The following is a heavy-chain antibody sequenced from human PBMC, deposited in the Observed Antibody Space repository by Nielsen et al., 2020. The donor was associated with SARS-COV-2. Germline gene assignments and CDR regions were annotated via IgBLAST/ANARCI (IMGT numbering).Heavy chain of an antibody. CDR1: GFTFDDYA. Sequence: GGSLRLSCAASGFTFDDYAMHWVRQAPGKGLEWVSDISWNSGSIGYADSVKGRFTISRDNAKNSLYLQMNSLRADDTAVYYCAPTRIRDGYNYPFDYWGQGTLVTVSS. J-gene: IGHJ4*02. CDR2: ISWNSGSI. CDR3: APTRIRDGYNYPFDY. V-gene: IGHV3-9*01. D-gene: IGHD5-24*01.